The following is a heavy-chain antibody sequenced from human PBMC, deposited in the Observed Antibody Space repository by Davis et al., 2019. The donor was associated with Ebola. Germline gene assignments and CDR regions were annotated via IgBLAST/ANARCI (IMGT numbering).Heavy chain of an antibody. J-gene: IGHJ6*02. CDR2: IKQDGSEK. V-gene: IGHV3-7*03. CDR3: AKDGSGSYYYYYYGMDV. Sequence: GESLKISCAASGFTFSSYWMSWVRQAPGKGLEWVANIKQDGSEKYYVDSVKGRFTISRDNSKNSLYLQMNSLRTEDTALYYCAKDGSGSYYYYYYGMDVWGQGTTVTVSS. D-gene: IGHD3-10*01. CDR1: GFTFSSYW.